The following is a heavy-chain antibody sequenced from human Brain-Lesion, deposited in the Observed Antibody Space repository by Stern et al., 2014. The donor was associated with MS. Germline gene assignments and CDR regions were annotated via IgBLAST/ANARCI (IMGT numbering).Heavy chain of an antibody. Sequence: VQLEESGPGLVKPSGTLSLTCAVSGGSISSSNWGSWVRQSPGKGLEWIGESDHSGSTIYNPSLKRRVNGSVEKSKKRVSLNLRSVPAADTAVYFCARFPASRPHVFDSWGQGTLVTVSS. CDR1: GGSISSSNW. D-gene: IGHD6-13*01. CDR2: SDHSGST. CDR3: ARFPASRPHVFDS. V-gene: IGHV4-4*02. J-gene: IGHJ4*02.